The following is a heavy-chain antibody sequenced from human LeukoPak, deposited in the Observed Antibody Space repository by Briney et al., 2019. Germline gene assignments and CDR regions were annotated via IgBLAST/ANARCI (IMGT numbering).Heavy chain of an antibody. J-gene: IGHJ4*02. CDR1: GYTFTSYD. CDR2: ISGYNGDT. V-gene: IGHV1-18*01. D-gene: IGHD6-13*01. Sequence: ASVKVSCKASGYTFTSYDINWVRQATGQGLEWMGWISGYNGDTNYAQSLQGRVTMTTDTSTSTAYMDLRSLRSDDTAVYYCARDRQIAAAGENFDSWGQGTLVTVSP. CDR3: ARDRQIAAAGENFDS.